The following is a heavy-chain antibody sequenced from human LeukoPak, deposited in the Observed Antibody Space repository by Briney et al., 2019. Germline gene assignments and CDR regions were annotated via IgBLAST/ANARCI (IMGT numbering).Heavy chain of an antibody. V-gene: IGHV4-59*01. CDR3: ARGLYSSSSKSPSYYFDY. CDR2: IYYNGST. CDR1: GGSISSYY. J-gene: IGHJ4*02. Sequence: SETLSLTCTVSGGSISSYYWSWIRQPPGKGLEWIGYIYYNGSTNYNPSLKSRVTISVDTSKNQFSLKLSSVTAADTAVYYCARGLYSSSSKSPSYYFDYWGQGTLVTVSS. D-gene: IGHD6-6*01.